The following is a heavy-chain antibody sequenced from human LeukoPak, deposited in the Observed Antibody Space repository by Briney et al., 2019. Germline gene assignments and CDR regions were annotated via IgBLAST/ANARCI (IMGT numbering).Heavy chain of an antibody. CDR2: ISGGGGST. CDR3: AKAPGGIVGY. D-gene: IGHD3-16*01. Sequence: GGSLRLSCAASGFTFSSSAMSWVRQAPGKGLEWVSAISGGGGSTDYADSVKGRFTISRDNSKDTLYLQMNSLRAEDTAVYYCAKAPGGIVGYWGQGTLVTVSS. J-gene: IGHJ4*02. CDR1: GFTFSSSA. V-gene: IGHV3-23*01.